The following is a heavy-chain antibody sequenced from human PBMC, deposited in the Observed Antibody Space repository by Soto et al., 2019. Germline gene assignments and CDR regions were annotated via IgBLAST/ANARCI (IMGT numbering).Heavy chain of an antibody. Sequence: QVQLQESGPGLVKPSETLSLTCTVSGGSISNFYWSWIRQSPGKGLEWIGYGYMYYSGNTNYNPSLESRVTISVDTSKNQISLKLTSVTAEDTAVYYCARGSLSTETANALDVWGPGTMVTVSS. CDR2: MYYSGNT. V-gene: IGHV4-59*01. J-gene: IGHJ3*01. CDR1: GGSISNFY. CDR3: ARGSLSTETANALDV. D-gene: IGHD2-21*02.